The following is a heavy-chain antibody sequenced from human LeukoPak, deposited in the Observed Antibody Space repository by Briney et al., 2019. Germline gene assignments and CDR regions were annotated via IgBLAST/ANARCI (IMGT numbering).Heavy chain of an antibody. CDR3: ARRRGGYCSGGSCYSHWFDP. Sequence: SETLSLTCAVYGGSFSGYYWSWIRQPPGKGLEWIGEINHSGSTNYNPSLKSRVTISVDTSKNQFSLKLSSLTAADTAVYYCARRRGGYCSGGSCYSHWFDPWGQGTLVTVSS. J-gene: IGHJ5*02. CDR1: GGSFSGYY. CDR2: INHSGST. V-gene: IGHV4-34*01. D-gene: IGHD2-15*01.